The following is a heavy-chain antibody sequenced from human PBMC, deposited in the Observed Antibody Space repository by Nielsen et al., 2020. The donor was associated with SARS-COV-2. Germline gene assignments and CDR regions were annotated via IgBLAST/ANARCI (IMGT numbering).Heavy chain of an antibody. CDR3: ARPEASLLWFLGD. CDR2: ISYDGSNK. J-gene: IGHJ4*02. V-gene: IGHV3-30*03. Sequence: GESLKISCAASGFTFSSYGMHWVRQAPGKGLEWVAVISYDGSNKYYADSVKGRFTISRDNSKNTLYLQMNSLRAEDTAVYYCARPEASLLWFLGDWGQGTLVTVSS. CDR1: GFTFSSYG. D-gene: IGHD3-10*01.